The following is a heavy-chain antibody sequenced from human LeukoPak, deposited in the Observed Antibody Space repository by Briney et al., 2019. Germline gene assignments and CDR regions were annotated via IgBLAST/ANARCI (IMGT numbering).Heavy chain of an antibody. J-gene: IGHJ4*02. V-gene: IGHV3-21*01. Sequence: GGSLRLSCAASGFTFSSHSMNWVRQAPGKGREWVSSISSSSSYIYYADSVKGRFTISRDNAKNSLYLQMNSLRAEDTAVYYCARDPEGYSYGAHFDYWGQGTLVTVSS. D-gene: IGHD5-18*01. CDR3: ARDPEGYSYGAHFDY. CDR2: ISSSSSYI. CDR1: GFTFSSHS.